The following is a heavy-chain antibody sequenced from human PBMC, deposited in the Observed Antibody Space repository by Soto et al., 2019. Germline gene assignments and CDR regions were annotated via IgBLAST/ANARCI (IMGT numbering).Heavy chain of an antibody. CDR1: GFTFSSYA. Sequence: GESRRLSCAASGFTFSSYAMSWVRQAPGKGLEWVSAISGSGGSTYYADSVKGRLTISRDNSKNTLYLQMNSLRAEDTAVYYCANARDYVWGGSRCHDAFDIWGQGTMVTVSS. D-gene: IGHD3-16*02. J-gene: IGHJ3*02. CDR3: ANARDYVWGGSRCHDAFDI. V-gene: IGHV3-23*01. CDR2: ISGSGGST.